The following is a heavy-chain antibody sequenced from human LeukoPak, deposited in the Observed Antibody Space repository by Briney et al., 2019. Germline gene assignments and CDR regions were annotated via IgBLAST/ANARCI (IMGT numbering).Heavy chain of an antibody. Sequence: ASVKDSCKASGYTFTSYAMNWVRQAPGQGLEWMGWINTNTGNPTYAQGFTGRFVFSVDTSVSTAYLQISSLKAEDTAVYYCATYRGYSYGFYYYMDVWGKGTTVTVSS. J-gene: IGHJ6*03. CDR1: GYTFTSYA. CDR3: ATYRGYSYGFYYYMDV. D-gene: IGHD5-18*01. V-gene: IGHV7-4-1*02. CDR2: INTNTGNP.